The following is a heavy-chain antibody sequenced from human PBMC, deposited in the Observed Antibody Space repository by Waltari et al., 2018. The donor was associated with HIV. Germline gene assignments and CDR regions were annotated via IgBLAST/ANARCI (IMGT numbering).Heavy chain of an antibody. CDR1: GFTFSTYG. CDR2: IWNDGTNK. D-gene: IGHD6-13*01. V-gene: IGHV3-33*01. Sequence: QVQLVESGGGVVQPGRSLRLSCAASGFTFSTYGMHWVRQAPGKGVEGVAVIWNDGTNKDYADSGKGRFTISRDNSKKTLYLQMNSLRAEDAAVYYCARDNQAADGGLDCWGQGTLVTVSS. CDR3: ARDNQAADGGLDC. J-gene: IGHJ4*02.